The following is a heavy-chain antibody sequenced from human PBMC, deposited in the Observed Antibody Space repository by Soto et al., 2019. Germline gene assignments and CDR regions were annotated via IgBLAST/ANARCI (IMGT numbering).Heavy chain of an antibody. J-gene: IGHJ6*02. V-gene: IGHV5-10-1*01. CDR2: IDPIDSYT. CDR1: GYSFTSYW. CDR3: ARRAHMSRRGETFSYYYYGMDV. D-gene: IGHD3-16*01. Sequence: PGESLKISCKGSGYSFTSYWISWVRQMPGKGLEWMGRIDPIDSYTNYSPSFQGHVTISADKSISTAYLQWSSLKASDTAMYYCARRAHMSRRGETFSYYYYGMDVWGQVTPVTVSS.